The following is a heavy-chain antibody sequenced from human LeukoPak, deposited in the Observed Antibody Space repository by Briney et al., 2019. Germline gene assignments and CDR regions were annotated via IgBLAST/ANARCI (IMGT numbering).Heavy chain of an antibody. CDR3: ARHGTYYDSSGYCRTSRYFDY. V-gene: IGHV4-4*02. CDR2: IYHSGST. J-gene: IGHJ4*02. Sequence: SQTLSLTCAVSGGSISSRNWWSWVRQPPGKGLEWIGEIYHSGSTNYNPSLKSPVTTSVDKSKNQFSLKLSSVTAADTAVYYCARHGTYYDSSGYCRTSRYFDYWGQGTVVSVS. D-gene: IGHD3-22*01. CDR1: GGSISSRNW.